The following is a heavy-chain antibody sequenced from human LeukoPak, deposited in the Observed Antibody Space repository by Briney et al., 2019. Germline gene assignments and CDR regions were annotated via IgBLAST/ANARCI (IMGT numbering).Heavy chain of an antibody. CDR2: ISAYNGNT. CDR3: ARGSDILTGYYGDY. D-gene: IGHD3-9*01. V-gene: IGHV1-18*01. CDR1: GYTFTSYD. Sequence: ASVKVSCKASGYTFTSYDINWGRQATGQGLEWMGWISAYNGNTNYAQKLQGRVTMTTDTSTSTAYMELRSLRSDDTAVYYCARGSDILTGYYGDYWGQGTLVTVSS. J-gene: IGHJ4*02.